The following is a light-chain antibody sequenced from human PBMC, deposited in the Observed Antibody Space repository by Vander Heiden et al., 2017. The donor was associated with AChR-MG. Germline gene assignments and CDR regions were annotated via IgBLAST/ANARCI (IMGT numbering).Light chain of an antibody. CDR1: QSIRSA. CDR2: GAS. Sequence: ATQLTQSPSTLSASVGDGVTITCRASQSIRSALAWYQQKPGKAPNLLIYGASSLESGVPSRFSGSGSGTDFTLTISNLQPEDVATYYCQQVNSYSFTFGPGTKVDIK. J-gene: IGKJ3*01. V-gene: IGKV1-13*02. CDR3: QQVNSYSFT.